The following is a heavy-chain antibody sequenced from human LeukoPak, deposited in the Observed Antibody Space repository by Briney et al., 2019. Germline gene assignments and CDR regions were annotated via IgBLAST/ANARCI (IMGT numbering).Heavy chain of an antibody. CDR1: GFTFSSYA. V-gene: IGHV3-23*01. J-gene: IGHJ4*02. Sequence: AGGSLRLSCAASGFTFSSYAMSWARQAPGKGLEWVSGISSSGSGGNTYYADSVKGRFTISRDNSKNTLYLQMNSLRPKDTAVYYCARDWGRRYSSGWYGDFDYWGQGTLVTVSS. CDR2: ISSSGSGGNT. D-gene: IGHD6-19*01. CDR3: ARDWGRRYSSGWYGDFDY.